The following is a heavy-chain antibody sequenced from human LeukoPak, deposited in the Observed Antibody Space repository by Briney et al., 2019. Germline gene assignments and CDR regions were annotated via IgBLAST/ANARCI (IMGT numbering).Heavy chain of an antibody. CDR2: IKRKNDGGAT. CDR1: GFTFANAW. CDR3: SSSGSRWDYFDY. J-gene: IGHJ4*02. V-gene: IGHV3-15*01. D-gene: IGHD6-13*01. Sequence: AGGSLRLSCAVSGFTFANAWITWVRQAPGKGLEWVGRIKRKNDGGATDYATPVKGRFTISRDDSINTLYLQMNSLKTEDTAVYYCSSSGSRWDYFDYWGQGALVTVSS.